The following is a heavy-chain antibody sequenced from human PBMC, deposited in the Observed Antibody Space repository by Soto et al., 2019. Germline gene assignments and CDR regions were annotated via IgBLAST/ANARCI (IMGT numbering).Heavy chain of an antibody. V-gene: IGHV4-34*01. Sequence: PSETLSLTCTVSGGSISSYYWSWIRQPPGKGLEWIGEINHSGSTNYNPSLKSRVTISVDTSKNQFSLKLSSVTAADTAVYYCARGVFTIFGVVINWFDPWGQGTLVTVSS. CDR1: GGSISSYY. J-gene: IGHJ5*02. D-gene: IGHD3-3*01. CDR2: INHSGST. CDR3: ARGVFTIFGVVINWFDP.